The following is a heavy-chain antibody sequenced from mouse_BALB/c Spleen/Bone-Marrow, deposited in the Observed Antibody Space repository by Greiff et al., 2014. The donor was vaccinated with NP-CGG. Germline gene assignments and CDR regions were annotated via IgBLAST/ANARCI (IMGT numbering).Heavy chain of an antibody. CDR1: GYSFTDYF. CDR3: GSCGNAY. Sequence: VQLQQSGPELVKPGASVKISCKASGYSFTDYFMNWVKQSHGKSLEWIGRINPYNGDTFYNQKFKGKATLTVDKSSSTAHMELLSLTSEDSAVYYCGSCGNAYWGQGTLVTVSA. CDR2: INPYNGDT. V-gene: IGHV1-37*01. D-gene: IGHD2-1*01. J-gene: IGHJ3*01.